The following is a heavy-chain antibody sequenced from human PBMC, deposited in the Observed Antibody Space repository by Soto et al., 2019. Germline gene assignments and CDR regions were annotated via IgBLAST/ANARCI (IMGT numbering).Heavy chain of an antibody. J-gene: IGHJ6*02. Sequence: LSLTCTVSGGSISSYYWSWIRQPPGKGLEWIGEINHSGSTNYNPSLKSRVTISVDTSKNQFSLKLSSVTAADTAVYYCARSAVDDGYYYGMDVWGQGTTVTVSS. V-gene: IGHV4-34*01. CDR1: GGSISSYY. CDR3: ARSAVDDGYYYGMDV. CDR2: INHSGST. D-gene: IGHD4-17*01.